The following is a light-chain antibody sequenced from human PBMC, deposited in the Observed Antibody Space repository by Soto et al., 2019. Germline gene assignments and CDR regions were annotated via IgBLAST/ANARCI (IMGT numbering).Light chain of an antibody. Sequence: EIVLTQSPGTLSLSPGERATLSCRASQSVSTNYIAWYQQKPGQAPRLLIFGSSDRATGIPDRFSGSGSGTDTTLTISRSEPEAFEVDYCHHHGSSRPYTFGQGTHLEI. V-gene: IGKV3-20*01. CDR1: QSVSTNY. CDR2: GSS. CDR3: HHHGSSRPYT. J-gene: IGKJ2*01.